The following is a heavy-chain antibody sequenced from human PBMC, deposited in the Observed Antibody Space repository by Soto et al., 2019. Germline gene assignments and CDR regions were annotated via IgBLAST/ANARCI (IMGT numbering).Heavy chain of an antibody. V-gene: IGHV1-69*01. D-gene: IGHD2-15*01. J-gene: IGHJ4*02. Sequence: QVQLVQSGAEVKKPGSSVKVSCKASGGTFSSYAISWVRQAPVQGLEWMGGIIPIFGTANYAQKFQGRVTITADESTSTAYMELSSLRSEDTAVYYCARDLTEEVVVAATGLAYWGQGTLVTVSS. CDR1: GGTFSSYA. CDR3: ARDLTEEVVVAATGLAY. CDR2: IIPIFGTA.